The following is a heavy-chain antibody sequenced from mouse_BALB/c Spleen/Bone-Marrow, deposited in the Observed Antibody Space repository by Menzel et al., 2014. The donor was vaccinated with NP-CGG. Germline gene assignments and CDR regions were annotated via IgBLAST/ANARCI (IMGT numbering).Heavy chain of an antibody. CDR1: GFTFSSYY. V-gene: IGHV5-6-2*01. CDR3: ARHGSSYAMDY. Sequence: EVQRVESGGGLVKLGGSLKLSCAASGFTFSSYYMSWVRQTPEKRLELVAAINSNGGSTYYPDTVKGRFTISRDNAKNTLYPQMSSLKSEDTALYYCARHGSSYAMDYWGQGTSVTVSS. D-gene: IGHD1-1*01. J-gene: IGHJ4*01. CDR2: INSNGGST.